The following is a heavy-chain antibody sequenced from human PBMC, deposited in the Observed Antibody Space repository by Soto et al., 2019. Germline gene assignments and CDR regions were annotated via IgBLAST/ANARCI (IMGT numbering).Heavy chain of an antibody. CDR3: ASWSNWNPLYYDGQDV. CDR1: GYTFTNYE. Sequence: QVQLVQSGAEVKKPGASVKVSCKASGYTFTNYEINWVRQATGQGLEWMGWMNPGSCNTGYAHKFQGRVTMTRNISISTAYMELSRLGSDDTAIYYCASWSNWNPLYYDGQDVWGQGTTVTVSS. CDR2: MNPGSCNT. V-gene: IGHV1-8*01. J-gene: IGHJ6*02. D-gene: IGHD1-20*01.